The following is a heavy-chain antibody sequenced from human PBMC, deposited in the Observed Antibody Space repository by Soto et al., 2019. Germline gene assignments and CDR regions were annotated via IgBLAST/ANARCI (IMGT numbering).Heavy chain of an antibody. CDR2: ISGSGGST. V-gene: IGHV3-23*01. CDR1: GFTFSSYA. D-gene: IGHD3-16*02. CDR3: AKDNLGELSFGAPWCDP. Sequence: LSCAASGFTFSSYAMSWVRQAPGKGLEWVSAISGSGGSTYYADSVKGRFTISRDNSKNTLYLQMNSLRAEDTAVYYCAKDNLGELSFGAPWCDPWGQGTLVTVSS. J-gene: IGHJ5*02.